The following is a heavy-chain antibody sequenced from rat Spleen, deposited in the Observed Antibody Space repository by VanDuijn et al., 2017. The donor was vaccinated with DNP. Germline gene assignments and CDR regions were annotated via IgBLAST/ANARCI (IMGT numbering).Heavy chain of an antibody. D-gene: IGHD1-3*01. CDR2: ITYVGRIT. V-gene: IGHV5-7*01. CDR3: ARRLFNYGSNAHWYIDF. CDR1: GFTFSDYD. Sequence: EVQLVESGGGLVQPGGSLKLSCSASGFTFSDYDMAWVRQAPERGLEWVTTITYVGRITYYRDSVQGRFTISRDNPKSILYLQMDSLMSDDTATYYCARRLFNYGSNAHWYIDFWGQGVMVTVSS. J-gene: IGHJ2*01.